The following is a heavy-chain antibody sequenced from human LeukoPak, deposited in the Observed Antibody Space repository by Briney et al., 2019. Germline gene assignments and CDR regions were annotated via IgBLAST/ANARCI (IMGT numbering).Heavy chain of an antibody. V-gene: IGHV6-1*01. D-gene: IGHD2-21*01. CDR1: GDRVSSNSAA. J-gene: IGHJ4*02. Sequence: SQTLSLTCAISGDRVSSNSAAWNWIRQSPSSGLGWLGRAYYRSKWYNDYAVSVKSRTTINPDTSKNQFSLQLNSVTPEDTAVYYCARSGVIDMVPFDHWGQGTLVTVSS. CDR2: AYYRSKWYN. CDR3: ARSGVIDMVPFDH.